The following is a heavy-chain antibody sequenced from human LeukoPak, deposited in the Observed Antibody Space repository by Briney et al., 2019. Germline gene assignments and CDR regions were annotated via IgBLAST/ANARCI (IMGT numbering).Heavy chain of an antibody. CDR3: ATTVTRLANWFDP. D-gene: IGHD4-17*01. CDR1: GGSFSGYY. V-gene: IGHV4-34*01. CDR2: INHSGST. Sequence: KPSETLSLTCAVYGGSFSGYYWSWIRQPPGKGLEWIGEINHSGSTNYNPSLKSRVTISVDTSKNQFSLKLSSVTAADTAVYYCATTVTRLANWFDPWGQGTLVTVSS. J-gene: IGHJ5*02.